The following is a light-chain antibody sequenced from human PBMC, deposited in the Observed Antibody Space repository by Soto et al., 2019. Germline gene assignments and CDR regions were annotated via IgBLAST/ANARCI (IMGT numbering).Light chain of an antibody. CDR3: QHCDYPPI. J-gene: IGKJ3*01. Sequence: DIQMTQSPSSLSASVGDRVTITCQASHDITSFLNWYQHKPGRAPKLLIYDASILEAGVPTRFSGSGTGTHFTFTISGLQPEDVASYYCQHCDYPPIFGPGTTVDFK. CDR2: DAS. V-gene: IGKV1-33*01. CDR1: HDITSF.